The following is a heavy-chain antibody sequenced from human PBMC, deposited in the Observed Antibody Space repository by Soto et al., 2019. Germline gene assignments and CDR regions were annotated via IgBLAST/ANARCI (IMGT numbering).Heavy chain of an antibody. V-gene: IGHV1-3*01. D-gene: IGHD2-15*01. CDR2: XXPXXXXX. CDR1: GYTFTRYT. J-gene: IGHJ5*02. CDR3: ARGIATGQLDP. Sequence: GASVKVSCKASGYTFTRYTMNWVRQAPGQRLEWXGWXXPXXXXXKXXXKFQDRVIITRDTSASTAYMDLSSLRSEDTAVYYCARGIATGQLDPWGQGTLVTVSS.